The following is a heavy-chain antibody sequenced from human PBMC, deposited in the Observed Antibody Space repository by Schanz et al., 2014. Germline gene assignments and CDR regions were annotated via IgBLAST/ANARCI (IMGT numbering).Heavy chain of an antibody. J-gene: IGHJ3*01. Sequence: EVQLVESGGGLVQPGGSLRLSCAASGFTFSSYSMSWVRQAPGKGLGWVSRIDADGNSTSYADSVKGRFTISRDNAKNSLFLQMNSLRADDTAIYYCARVEGSSGSASSYRALNVWGQGTTVTVSS. V-gene: IGHV3-74*01. CDR2: IDADGNST. CDR3: ARVEGSSGSASSYRALNV. D-gene: IGHD3-10*01. CDR1: GFTFSSYS.